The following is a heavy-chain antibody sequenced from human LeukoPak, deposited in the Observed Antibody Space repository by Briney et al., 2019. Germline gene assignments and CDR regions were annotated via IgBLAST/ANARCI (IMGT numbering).Heavy chain of an antibody. CDR2: IYHSGST. V-gene: IGHV4-38-2*02. CDR3: ARLYGDYYHTFDY. J-gene: IGHJ4*02. Sequence: SETLSLTCTVSGYSISSGYYWGWIRQPPGKGLEWIGHIYHSGSTYYNPSLKSRVTISVAKNQFSLRLNSVTAADTAAYYCARLYGDYYHTFDYWGQGTLVTVSS. CDR1: GYSISSGYY. D-gene: IGHD4-17*01.